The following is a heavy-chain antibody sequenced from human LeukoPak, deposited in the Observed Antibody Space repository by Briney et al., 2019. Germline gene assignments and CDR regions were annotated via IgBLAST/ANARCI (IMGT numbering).Heavy chain of an antibody. CDR2: ISSSSSTI. J-gene: IGHJ3*02. Sequence: GGSLRLSCAASGFTFSSYSMNRVRQAPGKGLEWVSYISSSSSTIYYADSVKGRFTISRDNSKNTLYLQMNSLRAEDTAVYYCAKDLVTVTTPGYAFDIWGQGTMVTVSS. CDR3: AKDLVTVTTPGYAFDI. D-gene: IGHD4-17*01. V-gene: IGHV3-48*01. CDR1: GFTFSSYS.